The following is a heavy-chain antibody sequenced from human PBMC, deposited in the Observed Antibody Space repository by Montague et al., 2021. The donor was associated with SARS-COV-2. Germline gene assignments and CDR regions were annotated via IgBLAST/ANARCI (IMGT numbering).Heavy chain of an antibody. V-gene: IGHV4-31*03. CDR2: IYHSGST. J-gene: IGHJ2*01. CDR3: ARSPEPMIILIITSLNWYFDL. D-gene: IGHD3-22*01. CDR1: GGSISSGGYY. Sequence: TLSLTCTVSGGSISSGGYYWSWIRQHPGKGLEWIGYIYHSGSTYYNPSLKSRVTVSVDTSKNQFSLKVSSVTAADTAVYYCARSPEPMIILIITSLNWYFDLWGRGTLVTVSS.